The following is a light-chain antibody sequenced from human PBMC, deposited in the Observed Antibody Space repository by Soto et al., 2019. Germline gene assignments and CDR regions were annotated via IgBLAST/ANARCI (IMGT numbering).Light chain of an antibody. V-gene: IGKV1-39*01. CDR1: QDIINY. Sequence: DIQMTQSPSSLSASVGDRFTITCQASQDIINYLNWYQQKPGKAPKLLIYAASSLQSGVPARFSGSGSGTDFTLTISSLQPEDFVTYYCQQSYSTPITFGQGTRLEIK. CDR2: AAS. J-gene: IGKJ5*01. CDR3: QQSYSTPIT.